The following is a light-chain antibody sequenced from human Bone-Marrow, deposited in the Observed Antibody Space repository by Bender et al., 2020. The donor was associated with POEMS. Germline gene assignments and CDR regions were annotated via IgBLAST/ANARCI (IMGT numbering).Light chain of an antibody. Sequence: QSALTQPASVSGSPGQSITISCSGGSSNIGAHAVNWYQHLPGTAPKLLIYSSHRRPSEVPDRFSGSRSGTSASLAISGLQSEDEADYYCAVWDDGLNGWVFGGGTKLTVL. J-gene: IGLJ3*02. CDR1: SSNIGAHA. CDR2: SSH. CDR3: AVWDDGLNGWV. V-gene: IGLV1-44*01.